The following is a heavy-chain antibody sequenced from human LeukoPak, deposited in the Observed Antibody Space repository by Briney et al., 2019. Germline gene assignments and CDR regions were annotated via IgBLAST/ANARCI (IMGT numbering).Heavy chain of an antibody. CDR3: ARAIGQWLVTRAFDI. J-gene: IGHJ3*02. V-gene: IGHV1-8*01. Sequence: ASVKVSCKASGYTFTSYDINWVRQATGQGLEWMGWMNPNSGNTGYAQKFQGRVTVTRNTSISTAYMELSSLRSEDTAVYYCARAIGQWLVTRAFDIWGQGTMVTVSS. CDR2: MNPNSGNT. D-gene: IGHD6-19*01. CDR1: GYTFTSYD.